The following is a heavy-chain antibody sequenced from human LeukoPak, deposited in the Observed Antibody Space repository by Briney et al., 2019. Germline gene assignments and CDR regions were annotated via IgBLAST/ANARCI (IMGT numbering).Heavy chain of an antibody. Sequence: GGSLRLSCAASGFTFSSYAMSWVRQAPGKGLEWVSAISGSGGSTYYADSVKGRFTISKDNSKNTLYLQMNSLRAEDTAVYYCTKDPKSIEMATRYFDYWGQGTLVTVSS. J-gene: IGHJ4*02. CDR3: TKDPKSIEMATRYFDY. CDR1: GFTFSSYA. D-gene: IGHD5-24*01. CDR2: ISGSGGST. V-gene: IGHV3-23*01.